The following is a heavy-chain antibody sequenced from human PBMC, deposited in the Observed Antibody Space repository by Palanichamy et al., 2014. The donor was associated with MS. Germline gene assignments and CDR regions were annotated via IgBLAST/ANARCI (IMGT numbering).Heavy chain of an antibody. CDR1: GLTFRNYG. Sequence: QVQLVESGGGVVQPGRSLRLSCAVSGLTFRNYGMHWVRQAPGKGLEWVAIIYYDASNQYYADSVKGRFTVSRDNSKNTLYLQMSSLRVEDTAVYFCATDRSLAYFDNWGQGTLLTVSS. D-gene: IGHD1-14*01. CDR2: IYYDASNQ. J-gene: IGHJ4*02. CDR3: ATDRSLAYFDN. V-gene: IGHV3-33*01.